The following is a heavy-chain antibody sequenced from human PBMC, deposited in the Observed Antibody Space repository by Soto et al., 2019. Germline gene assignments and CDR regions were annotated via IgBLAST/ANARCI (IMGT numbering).Heavy chain of an antibody. V-gene: IGHV3-7*03. CDR1: GFTFSSYW. D-gene: IGHD6-13*01. CDR3: ATEGYSSSWYAWGAFDI. J-gene: IGHJ3*02. CDR2: INEDASKK. Sequence: GGSLRLSCAASGFTFSSYWMNWVRQAPGKGLEWVANINEDASKKYYVDSVKGRFTISRDNAENSLYLQMNSLRAEDTAVYYCATEGYSSSWYAWGAFDIWGQGTMVTVSS.